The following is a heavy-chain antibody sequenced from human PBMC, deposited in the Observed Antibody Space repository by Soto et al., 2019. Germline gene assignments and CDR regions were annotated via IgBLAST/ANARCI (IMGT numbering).Heavy chain of an antibody. J-gene: IGHJ6*02. Sequence: EVQLVESGGGLIQPGGSLRLSCAASGFIVSSNYMSWVRQAPGKGLEWVSLIYAGSSTYYADSVKGRFTISRNNSQNMLYLQMNSLRAEDTAVYYCARARDKARYGMDVWGQGTTVTVSS. CDR3: ARARDKARYGMDV. V-gene: IGHV3-53*01. D-gene: IGHD5-18*01. CDR1: GFIVSSNY. CDR2: IYAGSST.